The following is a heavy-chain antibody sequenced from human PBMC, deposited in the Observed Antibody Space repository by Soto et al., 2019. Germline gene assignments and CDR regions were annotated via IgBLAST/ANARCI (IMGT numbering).Heavy chain of an antibody. CDR1: GIMSSGYG. V-gene: IGHV1-69*09. CDR3: ATMKRARLDS. CDR2: INPILDST. D-gene: IGHD6-25*01. Sequence: QEQVVQSGPAMKEPGSSVKVSCRASGIMSSGYGFSWVRQAPGQGLEWVGMINPILDSTHYAQNLQGRVSLSVDKSRDTAYLEVTSLRLEDTAIYFWATMKRARLDSWGRGTVVTVSS. J-gene: IGHJ4*02.